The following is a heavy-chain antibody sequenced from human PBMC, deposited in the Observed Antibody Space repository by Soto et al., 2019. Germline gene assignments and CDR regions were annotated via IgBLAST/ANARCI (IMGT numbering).Heavy chain of an antibody. D-gene: IGHD4-4*01. CDR2: IYYSGST. V-gene: IGHV4-59*01. CDR1: GGSISSYY. Sequence: PSETLSLTCTVSGGSISSYYWSWIRQPPGKGLEWIGYIYYSGSTKYNPSLKSRVTISVDPAKNQLSLKLSSVTVADTAVCYCGRGYSNYDIDPWVQGTMVTVSS. CDR3: GRGYSNYDIDP. J-gene: IGHJ5*02.